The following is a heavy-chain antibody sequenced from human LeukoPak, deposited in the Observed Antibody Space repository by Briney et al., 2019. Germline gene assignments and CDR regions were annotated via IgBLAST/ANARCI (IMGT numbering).Heavy chain of an antibody. CDR2: IYYSGST. V-gene: IGHV4-39*01. D-gene: IGHD3-16*02. Sequence: GSLRLSCAASGFTFSSYEMNWVRQPPGKGLEWIGSIYYSGSTYYNPSLKSRVTISVDTSKNQFSLKLSSVTAADTAVYYCARREPDDYVWGSYRYPAAFDIWGQGTMVTVSS. CDR3: ARREPDDYVWGSYRYPAAFDI. CDR1: GFTFSSYE. J-gene: IGHJ3*02.